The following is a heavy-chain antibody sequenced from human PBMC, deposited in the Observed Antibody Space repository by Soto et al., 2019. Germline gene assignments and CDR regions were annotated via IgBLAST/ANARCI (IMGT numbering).Heavy chain of an antibody. D-gene: IGHD5-18*01. CDR2: IWYDGSNK. J-gene: IGHJ4*02. CDR1: GFTFSSYG. Sequence: GGSLRLSCAASGFTFSSYGMHWVRQAPGKGLEWVAVIWYDGSNKYYADSVKGRFTISRDNSKNTLYLQMNSLRAEDTAVYYCARENVDTAMWFLGFIITTGFDYWGQGALVTVSS. CDR3: ARENVDTAMWFLGFIITTGFDY. V-gene: IGHV3-33*01.